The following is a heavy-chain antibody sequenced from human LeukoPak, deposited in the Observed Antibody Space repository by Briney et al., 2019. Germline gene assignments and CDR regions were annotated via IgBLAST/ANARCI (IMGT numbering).Heavy chain of an antibody. CDR2: IYHSGST. CDR3: ARGPPNYDFWSGPREASDI. Sequence: PSETLSLTCAVSGGSISSSNWWRWVRQPPGKGLEWIGEIYHSGSTNYNPSLKSRVTISVDTSKNQFSLKLSSVTAADTAVYYCARGPPNYDFWSGPREASDIWGQGTMVTVSS. D-gene: IGHD3-3*01. CDR1: GGSISSSNW. J-gene: IGHJ3*02. V-gene: IGHV4-4*02.